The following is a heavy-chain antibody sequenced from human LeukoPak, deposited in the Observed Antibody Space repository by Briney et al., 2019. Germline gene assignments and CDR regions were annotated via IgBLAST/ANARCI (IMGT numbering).Heavy chain of an antibody. CDR1: GYSFPIFW. CDR3: ARLATTGPTPSEIDF. Sequence: KCGESLKISCKASGYSFPIFWITWVRQLPGKGLECMGKIDPSDSYTNYHPSFQGHVTFSADKSITTAYLQWSSLKASDTAMYYCARLATTGPTPSEIDFWGQGTLVSVSS. CDR2: IDPSDSYT. D-gene: IGHD1-1*01. J-gene: IGHJ4*02. V-gene: IGHV5-10-1*01.